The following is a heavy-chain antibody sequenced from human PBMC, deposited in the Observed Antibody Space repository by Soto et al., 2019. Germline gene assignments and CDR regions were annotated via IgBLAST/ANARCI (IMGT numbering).Heavy chain of an antibody. CDR3: ARALWGPDGHINWFDP. CDR1: GGSISSYY. V-gene: IGHV4-59*01. J-gene: IGHJ5*02. CDR2: IYYSGST. D-gene: IGHD3-16*01. Sequence: QVQLQESGPGLVKPSETLSLTCTVSGGSISSYYWSWIRQPPGKGLEWIGYIYYSGSTNYNPSLKSRVTISVDTSKNQFSLKLSSVIAADTAVYYCARALWGPDGHINWFDPWGQGTLVTVSS.